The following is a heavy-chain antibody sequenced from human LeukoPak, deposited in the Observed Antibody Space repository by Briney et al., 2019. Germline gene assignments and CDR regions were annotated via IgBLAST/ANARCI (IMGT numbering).Heavy chain of an antibody. D-gene: IGHD3-16*01. CDR3: ARASWVSSADAVW. J-gene: IGHJ4*02. Sequence: GGSLRLSCAASGLSFSSFAMSRVRQAPARGLEWLSSMKGTGETFYADSVRGRFTLSRDDSRNTVYLQLNNLRVEDTAVYYCARASWVSSADAVWWGQGTVVTVSS. V-gene: IGHV3-23*01. CDR2: MKGTGET. CDR1: GLSFSSFA.